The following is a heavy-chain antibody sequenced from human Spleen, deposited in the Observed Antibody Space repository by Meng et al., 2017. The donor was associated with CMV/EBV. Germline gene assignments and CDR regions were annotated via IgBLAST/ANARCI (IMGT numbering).Heavy chain of an antibody. V-gene: IGHV3-7*01. Sequence: GESLKISCAAPGFTFSSYWMSWVRQAPGKGLEWVANIKQDGSEKYYVDSVKGRFTISRDNAKNSLYLQMNSLRAEDTAVYYCVGERWLHTFDYWGQGTLVTVSS. CDR2: IKQDGSEK. D-gene: IGHD5-24*01. J-gene: IGHJ4*02. CDR1: GFTFSSYW. CDR3: VGERWLHTFDY.